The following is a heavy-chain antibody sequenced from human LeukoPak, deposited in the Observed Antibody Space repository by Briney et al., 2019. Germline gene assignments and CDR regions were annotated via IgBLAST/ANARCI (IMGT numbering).Heavy chain of an antibody. CDR2: MNPNSGNT. Sequence: ASVKVSCKASGYTFTSYDINWVRQATGQRLEWMGWMNPNSGNTGYAQKFQGRATMTRNTSISTAYMELSSLRSEDTAVYYCARLGVQLDYYYYYYMDVWGKGTTVTVSS. J-gene: IGHJ6*03. CDR3: ARLGVQLDYYYYYYMDV. CDR1: GYTFTSYD. V-gene: IGHV1-8*01. D-gene: IGHD1-1*01.